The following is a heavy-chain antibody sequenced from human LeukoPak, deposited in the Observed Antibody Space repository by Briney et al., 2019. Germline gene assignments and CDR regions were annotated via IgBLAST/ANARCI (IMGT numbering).Heavy chain of an antibody. D-gene: IGHD4-4*01. CDR1: GGSFSGYY. Sequence: SETLSLTCAVYGGSFSGYYWSWIRQPPGKGLEWIGEINHSGSTNYNPSLKSRVTISVDTSKNQFSLKLSPVTAADTAVYYCARGPYYSNYAWFDPWGQGTLVTVSS. CDR3: ARGPYYSNYAWFDP. V-gene: IGHV4-34*01. J-gene: IGHJ5*02. CDR2: INHSGST.